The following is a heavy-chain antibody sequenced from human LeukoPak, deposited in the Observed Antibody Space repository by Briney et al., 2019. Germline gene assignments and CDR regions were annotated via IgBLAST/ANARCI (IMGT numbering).Heavy chain of an antibody. CDR1: GFTFSSYG. D-gene: IGHD3-22*01. CDR3: AKTRSSYYDSSGFYYDY. J-gene: IGHJ4*02. V-gene: IGHV3-30*18. CDR2: ISYDGSNK. Sequence: AGGSLRLSCAASGFTFSSYGMHWVRQAPGKGLEWVAVISYDGSNKYYADSVKGRFTISRDNSKNTLYLQMNSLRAEDTAVYYCAKTRSSYYDSSGFYYDYWGQGTLVTVSS.